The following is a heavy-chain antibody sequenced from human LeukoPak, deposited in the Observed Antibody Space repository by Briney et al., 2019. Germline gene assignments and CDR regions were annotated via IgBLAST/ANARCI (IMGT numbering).Heavy chain of an antibody. CDR3: ARVFVGHQAPPGYFDY. V-gene: IGHV1-69*05. CDR1: GGTFSSYT. Sequence: SVKVSCKASGGTFSSYTISWVRQAPGQGLEWMGGIIPIFGTANYAQKFQGRVTITTDESTSTAYMELCSLRSEDTAVYYCARVFVGHQAPPGYFDYWGQGTLVTVSS. J-gene: IGHJ4*02. CDR2: IIPIFGTA. D-gene: IGHD1-14*01.